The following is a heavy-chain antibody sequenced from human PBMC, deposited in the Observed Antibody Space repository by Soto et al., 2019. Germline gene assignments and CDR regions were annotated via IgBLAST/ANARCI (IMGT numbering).Heavy chain of an antibody. V-gene: IGHV1-18*04. CDR3: ARDTPRITMVRGVIIKPDFDY. J-gene: IGHJ4*02. CDR1: GYTFTSYG. Sequence: ASVKVSCKASGYTFTSYGINWVRQAPGQGLEWMGWISAYNGNTNYAQKLQGRVTMTTDTSTSTAYMELRSLKSDDTAVYYLARDTPRITMVRGVIIKPDFDYWGQGTLVTVSS. D-gene: IGHD3-10*01. CDR2: ISAYNGNT.